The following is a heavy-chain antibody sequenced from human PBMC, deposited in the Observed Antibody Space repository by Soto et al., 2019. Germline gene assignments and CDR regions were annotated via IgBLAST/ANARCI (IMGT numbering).Heavy chain of an antibody. J-gene: IGHJ5*02. V-gene: IGHV4-39*01. CDR2: IYFSGST. D-gene: IGHD2-15*01. CDR3: ARNYFRGGSCLKFPSWLDP. Sequence: LSLTSTVSGGSISSSSYYWGWIRQPPGKWLERIGSIYFSGSTYYNPSLKSRVTISVDTSKNQFSLKLSSVTAADTAVYYCARNYFRGGSCLKFPSWLDPRDKGTLLSVSS. CDR1: GGSISSSSYY.